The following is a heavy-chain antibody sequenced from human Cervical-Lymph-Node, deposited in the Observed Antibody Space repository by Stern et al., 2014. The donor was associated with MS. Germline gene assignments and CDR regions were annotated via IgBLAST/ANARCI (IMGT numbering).Heavy chain of an antibody. CDR3: AKDRRGGYNYLYGMDV. J-gene: IGHJ6*02. CDR2: TSYDGGNR. CDR1: RFTFRSYG. V-gene: IGHV3-30*18. Sequence: DQLVESGGGVVQPGTSLRLSCTGSRFTFRSYGIHWVRQAPGKGLEWGSFTSYDGGNRQDADTVKGRFTISRNNSKNSVYLHLNSLRPEDTGVYHCAKDRRGGYNYLYGMDVWGQGTTVTVS. D-gene: IGHD5-18*01.